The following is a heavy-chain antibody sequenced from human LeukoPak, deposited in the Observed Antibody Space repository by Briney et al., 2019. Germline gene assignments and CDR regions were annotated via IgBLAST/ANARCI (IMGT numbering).Heavy chain of an antibody. Sequence: ASVKVSCKASGYTFTSYGISWVRQAPGQGLEWMGWISAYNGNTKYAQKLQGRVTMTTVTSTSTAYMELRSLRSDDTAVYYCARDPGYSGYDSYWFDPWGQGTLVTVSS. D-gene: IGHD5-12*01. CDR1: GYTFTSYG. CDR3: ARDPGYSGYDSYWFDP. CDR2: ISAYNGNT. V-gene: IGHV1-18*01. J-gene: IGHJ5*02.